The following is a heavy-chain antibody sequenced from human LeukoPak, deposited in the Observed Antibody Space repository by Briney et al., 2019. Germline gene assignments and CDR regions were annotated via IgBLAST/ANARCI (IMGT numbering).Heavy chain of an antibody. CDR1: GFTFNIFS. J-gene: IGHJ5*02. CDR2: ISTTSHII. D-gene: IGHD3-10*01. V-gene: IGHV3-48*04. CDR3: ASFDITRP. Sequence: GGSLRLSCAASGFTFNIFSMNWVRQAPGKGLEWVSYISTTSHIIYYAESVKGRFTISRDSAKNSLYLQMNSLRVEDTAVYYCASFDITRPWGQGTLVTVSS.